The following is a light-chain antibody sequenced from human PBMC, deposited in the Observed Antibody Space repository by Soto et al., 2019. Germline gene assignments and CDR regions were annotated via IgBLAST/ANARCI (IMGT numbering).Light chain of an antibody. Sequence: QSVLTQPASVSGSPGQSITISCTGTSSDVGGYNYVSWYQQHPGKAPKLMIYDVSHRPSGASNRSCGSKSGNTASLTISGLQAEDEADYYCRSYTSSSTLVFGGGTKLTVL. CDR3: RSYTSSSTLV. CDR1: SSDVGGYNY. V-gene: IGLV2-14*01. CDR2: DVS. J-gene: IGLJ2*01.